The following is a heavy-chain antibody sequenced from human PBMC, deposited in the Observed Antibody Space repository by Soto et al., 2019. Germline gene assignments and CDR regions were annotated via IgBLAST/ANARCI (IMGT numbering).Heavy chain of an antibody. CDR1: GGSINNGHYY. CDR3: SRVPIFGVATDLGNYYGLDV. D-gene: IGHD3-3*01. J-gene: IGHJ6*02. V-gene: IGHV4-30-4*01. CDR2: ISHNGNT. Sequence: SETLSLTCSVSGGSINNGHYYWSWIRQPPGKGLEWIGYISHNGNTYHNPSLKSRLTISLDASTNQVFLKLNSVAAADTAVYYFSRVPIFGVATDLGNYYGLDVWGQGTTVTVSS.